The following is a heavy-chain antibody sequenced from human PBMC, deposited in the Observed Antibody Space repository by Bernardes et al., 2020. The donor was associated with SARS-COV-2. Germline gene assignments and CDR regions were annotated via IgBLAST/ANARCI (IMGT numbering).Heavy chain of an antibody. V-gene: IGHV3-21*06. Sequence: GSLRLSCAASGFTFNTYSLNWVRQAPGKGLEWVSSISSSGSYKYYADSVKGRFPISRDSAKNSLYLEMNSLRAEDTAVYYCARGPYCPGGICTFYGMDVWGQGTTVTVSS. D-gene: IGHD2-8*02. J-gene: IGHJ6*02. CDR1: GFTFNTYS. CDR2: ISSSGSYK. CDR3: ARGPYCPGGICTFYGMDV.